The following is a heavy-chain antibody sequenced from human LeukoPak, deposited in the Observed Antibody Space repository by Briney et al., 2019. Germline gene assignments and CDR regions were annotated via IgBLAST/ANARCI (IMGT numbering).Heavy chain of an antibody. D-gene: IGHD3-3*01. Sequence: PGGSLRLSCAASGFTFSNYWVSWVRQAPGKGLEWVANINQDGSEKNYVDSVKGRFTISRDNAKNSLYLQMNSLRAEDTAVYYCARIPEWRNYLDYWGQGTLVTVSS. V-gene: IGHV3-7*01. J-gene: IGHJ4*02. CDR1: GFTFSNYW. CDR2: INQDGSEK. CDR3: ARIPEWRNYLDY.